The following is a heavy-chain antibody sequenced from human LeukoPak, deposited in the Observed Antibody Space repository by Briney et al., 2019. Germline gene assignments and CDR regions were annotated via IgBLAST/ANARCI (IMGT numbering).Heavy chain of an antibody. D-gene: IGHD2-2*01. Sequence: SQTLSLTCTVSGVSISSGDYYWSWIRQPPGKGLEWIGYTYYSGSTYYNPSLESRVTISVDTSKNQFSLDLSSVTAADTAVYYCARQKCTSTSCLTKNAFDIWGQGTMVTVSS. CDR2: TYYSGST. CDR1: GVSISSGDYY. CDR3: ARQKCTSTSCLTKNAFDI. V-gene: IGHV4-30-4*01. J-gene: IGHJ3*02.